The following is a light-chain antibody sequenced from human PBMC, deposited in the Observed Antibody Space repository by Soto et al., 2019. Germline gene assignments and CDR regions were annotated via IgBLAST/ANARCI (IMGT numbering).Light chain of an antibody. CDR3: QHFDDSLTWT. J-gene: IGKJ1*01. Sequence: ENVLTQSPGPLSLSPGERATLSCRASQSVSSRYLTWYQQKPGQAPKLLIYGASSRATGIPDRFSGSGSGTDFTLTISRLEPEDVAVYYCQHFDDSLTWTFGQGTKVEI. V-gene: IGKV3-20*01. CDR2: GAS. CDR1: QSVSSRY.